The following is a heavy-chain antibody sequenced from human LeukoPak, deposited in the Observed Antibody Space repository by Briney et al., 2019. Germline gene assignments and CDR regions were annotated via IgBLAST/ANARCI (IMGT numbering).Heavy chain of an antibody. CDR2: MYYSGST. Sequence: SETLSLTCTVSGGSISSHYWSWIRQPPGKGLEWMGYMYYSGSTNYNPSLQRRVTISVDTSKNQFSLQLSSVTAADTAVYYCARAAFRYGALDYWGQGTLVTVSS. V-gene: IGHV4-59*11. D-gene: IGHD4-17*01. CDR3: ARAAFRYGALDY. CDR1: GGSISSHY. J-gene: IGHJ4*02.